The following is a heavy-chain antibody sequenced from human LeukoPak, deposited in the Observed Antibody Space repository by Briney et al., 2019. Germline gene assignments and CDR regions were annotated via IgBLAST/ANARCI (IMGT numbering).Heavy chain of an antibody. J-gene: IGHJ6*02. CDR2: INHRGST. D-gene: IGHD3-3*01. Sequence: PSETLSLTCVVYGGSFSGYYWRWIRQSPGKGLEWIGEINHRGSTNYNPSLKGRVTISVDTSKNQFSLKLSSVTAADTAVYYCAREWFPTAVWGQGTTVTVSS. CDR3: AREWFPTAV. CDR1: GGSFSGYY. V-gene: IGHV4-34*01.